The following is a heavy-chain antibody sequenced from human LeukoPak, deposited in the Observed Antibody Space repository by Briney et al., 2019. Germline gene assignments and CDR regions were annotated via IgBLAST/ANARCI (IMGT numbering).Heavy chain of an antibody. CDR2: IYWDDDK. CDR3: AHRVSLIRGVIGGFDP. CDR1: GFSLTTSGVG. J-gene: IGHJ5*02. D-gene: IGHD3-10*01. Sequence: SGPTLVKPTQTLTLTCTFPGFSLTTSGVGVGWIRQPLGKALEWIALIYWDDDKRYSPSLRSRLTITKDTSKNQVVLTMTNMDPVDTATYYCAHRVSLIRGVIGGFDPWGQGTQVTVSS. V-gene: IGHV2-5*02.